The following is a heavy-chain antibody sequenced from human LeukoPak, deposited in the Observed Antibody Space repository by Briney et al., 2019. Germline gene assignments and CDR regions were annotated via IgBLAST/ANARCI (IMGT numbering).Heavy chain of an antibody. CDR2: INHSGST. D-gene: IGHD6-6*01. Sequence: SETLSLTCAVYGGSFSGYYWSWIRQPPGKGLEWIGEINHSGSTNYNPSLKSRVTISVDTSKNQFSLKLSSVTAADTAVYYCARVIAARLSYCYGMDVWGQGTTVTVSS. CDR1: GGSFSGYY. CDR3: ARVIAARLSYCYGMDV. J-gene: IGHJ6*02. V-gene: IGHV4-34*01.